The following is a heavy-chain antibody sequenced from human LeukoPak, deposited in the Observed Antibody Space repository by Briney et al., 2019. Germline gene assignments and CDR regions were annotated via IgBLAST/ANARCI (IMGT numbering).Heavy chain of an antibody. J-gene: IGHJ3*02. Sequence: GGSLRLSCAASGFTFSIYSMSWVRQAPGKGLEWVAVIYRGGSTYYADSVKGRSTISRDNSKTTLYLQMNSLRAEDTAVYYCAREAGSSSWYARAFDIWGQGTMVTVSS. D-gene: IGHD6-13*01. CDR2: IYRGGST. V-gene: IGHV3-53*01. CDR3: AREAGSSSWYARAFDI. CDR1: GFTFSIYS.